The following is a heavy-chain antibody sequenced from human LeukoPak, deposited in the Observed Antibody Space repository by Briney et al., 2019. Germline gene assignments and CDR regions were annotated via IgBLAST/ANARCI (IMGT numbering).Heavy chain of an antibody. CDR2: IKQDGSEK. Sequence: GGSLRLSCAASGFTFSSYWMSWVRQAPGKGLEWVANIKQDGSEKYYVDSVKGRFTISRDNAKNSLYLQMNSLRAEDTAVYYCARVVPTVLHAFDIWGQGTMVTVSS. J-gene: IGHJ3*02. V-gene: IGHV3-7*01. CDR3: ARVVPTVLHAFDI. CDR1: GFTFSSYW. D-gene: IGHD4-11*01.